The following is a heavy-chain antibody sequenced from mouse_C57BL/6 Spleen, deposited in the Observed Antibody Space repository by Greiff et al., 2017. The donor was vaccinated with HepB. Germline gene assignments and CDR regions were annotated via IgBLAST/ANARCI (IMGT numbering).Heavy chain of an antibody. V-gene: IGHV5-9*01. CDR2: ISGGGGNT. D-gene: IGHD1-1*01. J-gene: IGHJ2*01. CDR3: ARHYYGSSPFDY. Sequence: DVMLVESGGGLVKPGGSLKLSCAASGFTFSSYTMSWVRQTPEKRLEWVATISGGGGNTYYPDSVKGRFTISRDNAKNTLYLQMSSLRSEDTALYYCARHYYGSSPFDYWGQGTTLTVSS. CDR1: GFTFSSYT.